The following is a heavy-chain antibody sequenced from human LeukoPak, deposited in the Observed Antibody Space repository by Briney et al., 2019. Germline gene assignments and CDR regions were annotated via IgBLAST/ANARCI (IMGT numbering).Heavy chain of an antibody. Sequence: ASVQVSCKASGYTFTSYGIRWVRQAPGQGLEWMGWISAYNGNTNYAQTLQGRVTVTTDTSASTAYMELRSLRSDDTAVYYCARDQTPSYGIVGATHTGDWGQGTLVTVSS. J-gene: IGHJ4*02. CDR3: ARDQTPSYGIVGATHTGD. CDR1: GYTFTSYG. D-gene: IGHD1-26*01. V-gene: IGHV1-18*01. CDR2: ISAYNGNT.